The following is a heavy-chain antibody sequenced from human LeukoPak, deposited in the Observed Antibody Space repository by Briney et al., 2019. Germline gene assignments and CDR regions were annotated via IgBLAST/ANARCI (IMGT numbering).Heavy chain of an antibody. CDR3: AKHQDWTVTVPDH. J-gene: IGHJ4*02. CDR1: GFTFRNYA. CDR2: ISGSGVDT. V-gene: IGHV3-23*01. Sequence: GGSLRLSCAASGFTFRNYAMSWVRQAPGKGLEWVSTISGSGVDTDYANSVKDRFPIPRDNSRNTLYLQMNSLRAEDTAVYYCAKHQDWTVTVPDHWGQGTLVTVSS. D-gene: IGHD4-17*01.